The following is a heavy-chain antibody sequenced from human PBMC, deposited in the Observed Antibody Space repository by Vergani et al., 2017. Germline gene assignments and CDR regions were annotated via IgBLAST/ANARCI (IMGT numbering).Heavy chain of an antibody. CDR2: ISSDGGST. Sequence: EVHLLESGGGLVQSGGSLRLSCAASGFTFSNSAVSWVRQAPGRGLAWVSSISSDGGSTYYADSVKGRFTISRDNSKNTLSLQMNSLTAEDTAIYYCAGPQGTSAYYYGGFDYWGQGLLVTVSS. CDR3: AGPQGTSAYYYGGFDY. CDR1: GFTFSNSA. J-gene: IGHJ4*02. D-gene: IGHD3-22*01. V-gene: IGHV3-23*01.